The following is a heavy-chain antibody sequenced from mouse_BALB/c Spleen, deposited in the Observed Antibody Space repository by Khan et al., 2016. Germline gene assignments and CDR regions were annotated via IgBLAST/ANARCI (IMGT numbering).Heavy chain of an antibody. CDR1: GFTFSSFG. CDR3: SIGGLYDGYLFAY. V-gene: IGHV5-17*02. D-gene: IGHD2-3*01. CDR2: ISSGSSNI. Sequence: EVELVESGGGLVQPGGSRKLSCAASGFTFSSFGMHWVRQAPEKGLEWVAYISSGSSNIYYADTVKGRFTISRDKPKNTLFLQMTSLRSEDTAMYYCSIGGLYDGYLFAYWGQGTLVTVSA. J-gene: IGHJ3*01.